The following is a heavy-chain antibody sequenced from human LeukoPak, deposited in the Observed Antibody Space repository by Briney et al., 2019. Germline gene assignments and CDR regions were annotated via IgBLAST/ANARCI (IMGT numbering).Heavy chain of an antibody. D-gene: IGHD1-20*01. CDR3: AKGYNWNDGFDYFDY. V-gene: IGHV3-23*01. CDR2: ISGSGGST. CDR1: GFTFSTYA. Sequence: GGSLRLSCAASGFTFSTYAMTWVRQAPGKGLEWVSVISGSGGSTYYADSVKGRFTISRDNSKNTLYLQMNSLRAEDTAVYYCAKGYNWNDGFDYFDYWGQGTLVTVSS. J-gene: IGHJ4*02.